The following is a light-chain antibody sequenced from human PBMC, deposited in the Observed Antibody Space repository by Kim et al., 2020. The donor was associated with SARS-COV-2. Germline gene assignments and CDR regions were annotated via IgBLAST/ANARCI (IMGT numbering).Light chain of an antibody. CDR1: QGIRND. J-gene: IGKJ2*01. CDR2: AAS. Sequence: AIQMTQSPSSLSASVGERVTITCRAGQGIRNDLAWYQQKPGKAPKLLIYAASKLQSGVPSRFSGSGSETDFTLTISTLQTEDFATYYCLQDYNYPSTFGQGTKLEI. CDR3: LQDYNYPST. V-gene: IGKV1-6*01.